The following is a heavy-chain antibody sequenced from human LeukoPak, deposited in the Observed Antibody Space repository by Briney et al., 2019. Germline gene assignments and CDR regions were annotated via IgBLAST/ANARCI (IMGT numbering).Heavy chain of an antibody. J-gene: IGHJ4*02. D-gene: IGHD2-2*01. CDR1: GYTFTSYA. CDR3: ARGPRYCSSTSCYVSDY. V-gene: IGHV1-3*01. CDR2: INAGNGNT. Sequence: ASVKVSCKASGYTFTSYAVHWVRQAPGQRLEWMGWINAGNGNTEYSQKFQGRVTITRDTSASTAYMELSSLRSEDTAVYYCARGPRYCSSTSCYVSDYWGQGTLVTVSS.